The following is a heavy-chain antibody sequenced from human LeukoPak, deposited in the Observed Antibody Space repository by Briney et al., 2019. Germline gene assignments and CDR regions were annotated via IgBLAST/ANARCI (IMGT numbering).Heavy chain of an antibody. J-gene: IGHJ4*02. CDR2: ISGSGGST. V-gene: IGHV3-23*01. CDR3: AKDQKYRYYYDSSGYLFDY. Sequence: GGSLRLSCAASGFTFNTYAMSWVRQAPGRGLEWVSAISGSGGSTYYADSVKGRFTISRDNSNNTLYLQMNSLRAEDTAVYYCAKDQKYRYYYDSSGYLFDYWGQGTLVTVSS. CDR1: GFTFNTYA. D-gene: IGHD3-22*01.